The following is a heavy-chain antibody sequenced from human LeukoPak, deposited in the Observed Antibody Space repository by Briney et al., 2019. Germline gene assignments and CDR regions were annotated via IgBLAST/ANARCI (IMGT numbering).Heavy chain of an antibody. CDR1: GFTFSNYG. V-gene: IGHV3-48*01. J-gene: IGHJ3*02. CDR2: ISSRSDSI. CDR3: ARAFDI. Sequence: GGSLRLSCAASGFTFSNYGMNWVRQAPGKRLEWVSYISSRSDSIYYADSVKGRFTISRDNAQNSLYLQMNSLKTEDTAVYYCARAFDIWGQGTMVTVSS.